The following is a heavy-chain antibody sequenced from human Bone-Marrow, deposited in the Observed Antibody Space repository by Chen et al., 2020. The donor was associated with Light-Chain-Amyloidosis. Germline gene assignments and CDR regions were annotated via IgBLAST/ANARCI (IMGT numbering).Heavy chain of an antibody. CDR1: GYTFPNYW. CDR3: ASRRDGYNFDY. Sequence: EVQLEQSGPEVKKPGESLKISCKGSGYTFPNYWIGWVRQMPGKGLEWMGVIYPDDSDARYSPSFEGQVTISADKSITTAYLQWRSRKASDAAMYYCASRRDGYNFDYWGQGTLVTVSS. V-gene: IGHV5-51*01. D-gene: IGHD5-12*01. J-gene: IGHJ4*02. CDR2: IYPDDSDA.